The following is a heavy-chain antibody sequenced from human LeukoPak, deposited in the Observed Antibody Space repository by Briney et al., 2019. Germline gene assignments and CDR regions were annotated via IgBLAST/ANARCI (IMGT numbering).Heavy chain of an antibody. Sequence: AGGSLRLSCAASGFTFSAYSMNWVRQAPGKGLEWLSRIYSGSDTIYYTDSVGGRFTISRDNAKSSLYLQMNSLRDEDTAVYYCARGCSSTSCRYYYYYYGMDVWGQGTTVTVSS. CDR2: IYSGSDTI. J-gene: IGHJ6*02. CDR3: ARGCSSTSCRYYYYYYGMDV. D-gene: IGHD2-2*01. CDR1: GFTFSAYS. V-gene: IGHV3-48*02.